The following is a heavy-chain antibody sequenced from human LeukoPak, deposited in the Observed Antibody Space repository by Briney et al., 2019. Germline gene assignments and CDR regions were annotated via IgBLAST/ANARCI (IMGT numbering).Heavy chain of an antibody. D-gene: IGHD3-22*01. CDR3: VREGYYDSSGYLGVFDY. CDR2: ISDSGSTK. CDR1: GFTFSSYE. J-gene: IGHJ4*02. Sequence: GGSLRLSCAASGFTFSSYEVNWVRQAPGKGLEWVSYISDSGSTKSYADSVKGRFIISRDNAKNSVYLQMKSLRAEDTAVYYCVREGYYDSSGYLGVFDYWGQGTLVTVSS. V-gene: IGHV3-48*03.